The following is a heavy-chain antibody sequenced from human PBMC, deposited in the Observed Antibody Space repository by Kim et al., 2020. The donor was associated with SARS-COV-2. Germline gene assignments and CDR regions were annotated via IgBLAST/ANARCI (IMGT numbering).Heavy chain of an antibody. J-gene: IGHJ6*02. CDR2: ISYDGSNK. Sequence: GGSLRLSCAASGFTFSSYGMHWVRQAPGKGLEWVAGISYDGSNKYYADSVKGRFTISRDNSKNTLYLQMNSLRAEDTAVYYCAKDRSNPVYYYGSGRNYYGMDVWGHGTTVTVSS. CDR1: GFTFSSYG. V-gene: IGHV3-30*18. CDR3: AKDRSNPVYYYGSGRNYYGMDV. D-gene: IGHD3-10*01.